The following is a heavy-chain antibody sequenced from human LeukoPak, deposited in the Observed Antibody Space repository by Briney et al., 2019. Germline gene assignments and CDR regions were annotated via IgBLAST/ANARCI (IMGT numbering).Heavy chain of an antibody. CDR1: GGSISIYY. J-gene: IGHJ5*02. V-gene: IGHV4-59*01. Sequence: SETLSLTCTVSGGSISIYYWSWIRQPPGKGLEWIGYIYYSGSTNYNPSLKSRVTISVDTSKNQFSLKLSSVTAADTAVYYCAREESTHWFAPGAQGPRVTVSP. CDR3: AREESTHWFAP. CDR2: IYYSGST. D-gene: IGHD5/OR15-5a*01.